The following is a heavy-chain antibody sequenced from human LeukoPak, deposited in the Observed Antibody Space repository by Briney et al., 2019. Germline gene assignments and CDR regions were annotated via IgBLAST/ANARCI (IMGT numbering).Heavy chain of an antibody. Sequence: TGGSLRLSSVASGFTFRTFGRHWVCQAPGKGLQGVAIISSGGTTTNYADSVRRRFSISRDNSENTLYLQMNSLRAEDTAVYSCAKDWGEYSSGCLDYWGQGTLVTVSS. CDR3: AKDWGEYSSGCLDY. J-gene: IGHJ4*02. D-gene: IGHD6-19*01. CDR2: ISSGGTTT. CDR1: GFTFRTFG. V-gene: IGHV3-30*18.